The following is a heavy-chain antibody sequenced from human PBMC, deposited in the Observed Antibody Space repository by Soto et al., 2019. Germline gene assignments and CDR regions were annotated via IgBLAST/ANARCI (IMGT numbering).Heavy chain of an antibody. J-gene: IGHJ5*02. CDR3: VRERFSSDVTGQEA. CDR2: ITTSGSDM. D-gene: IGHD3-9*01. V-gene: IGHV3-48*03. Sequence: GGSLRLSCAGSGFPFSTYEMNWVRQAPGKGLGWIAHITTSGSDMNYADSVKGRFTISRDNSKSSVFLQMNSLRVEDTAIYSCVRERFSSDVTGQEAWGQGTHVTVSS. CDR1: GFPFSTYE.